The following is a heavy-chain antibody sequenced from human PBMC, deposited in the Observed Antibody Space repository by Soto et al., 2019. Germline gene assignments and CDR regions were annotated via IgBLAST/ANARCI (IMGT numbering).Heavy chain of an antibody. CDR1: GLSFSSYA. CDR2: ITGSGGTT. Sequence: EVQLLQSGGGLVQPGGSLRLSCAASGLSFSSYAMAWVRQAPGKGLEWVSSITGSGGTTDYADSVKGRFTISRDNSKNTLFLQMNSLRAEDTAVYYCARDHYDYIWGTFRHGGQGTLVTVSS. V-gene: IGHV3-23*01. CDR3: ARDHYDYIWGTFRH. J-gene: IGHJ4*02. D-gene: IGHD3-16*02.